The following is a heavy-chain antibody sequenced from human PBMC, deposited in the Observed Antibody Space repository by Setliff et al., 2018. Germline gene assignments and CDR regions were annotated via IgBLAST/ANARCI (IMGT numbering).Heavy chain of an antibody. J-gene: IGHJ3*02. CDR2: TNTNTGNP. V-gene: IGHV7-4-1*02. CDR1: GYIFTDYY. D-gene: IGHD6-13*01. Sequence: ASVKVSCKSSGYIFTDYYIHWVRQAPGQGLEWMGWTNTNTGNPTYAQGFTGRFVFSLDTSVSTAYLQISSLKAEDTAVYYCARVYVGAAGGYGAFDIWGQGTMVTVSS. CDR3: ARVYVGAAGGYGAFDI.